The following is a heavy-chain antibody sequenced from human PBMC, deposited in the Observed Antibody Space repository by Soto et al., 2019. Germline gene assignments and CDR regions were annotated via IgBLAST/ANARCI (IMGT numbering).Heavy chain of an antibody. CDR1: GFTFSSYA. V-gene: IGHV3-30-3*01. D-gene: IGHD2-2*01. J-gene: IGHJ6*02. CDR3: ARDPAYQPQYGMDV. CDR2: ISYDGSNK. Sequence: PGGSLRLSCAASGFTFSSYAMHWVRQAPGKGLEWVAVISYDGSNKYYADSVKGRFTISRDNSKNTLYLQMDSLRSEDTAMYYCARDPAYQPQYGMDVWGRGTTVTVSS.